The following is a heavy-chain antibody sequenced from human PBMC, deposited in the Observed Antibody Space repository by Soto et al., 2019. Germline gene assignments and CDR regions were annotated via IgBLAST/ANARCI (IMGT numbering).Heavy chain of an antibody. CDR3: VKTPYDFWSSGQYLFDH. CDR1: GFSFGSHA. Sequence: PGGSLRLSCTVSGFSFGSHAMSWVRQAPGKGLECVSGISGSGGTTFYADSVKGRFTISRDNSKKTLYLQMDSLRAEDTAIYYCVKTPYDFWSSGQYLFDHWGQGTLVTVSS. V-gene: IGHV3-23*01. CDR2: ISGSGGTT. D-gene: IGHD3-3*01. J-gene: IGHJ4*02.